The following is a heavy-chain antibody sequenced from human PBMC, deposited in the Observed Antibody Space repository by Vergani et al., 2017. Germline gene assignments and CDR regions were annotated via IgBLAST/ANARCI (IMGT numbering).Heavy chain of an antibody. CDR3: ARDQDAVLILTGYYTPFDY. CDR1: GYTFTSYG. V-gene: IGHV1-18*01. CDR2: ISAYNGNT. J-gene: IGHJ4*02. Sequence: QVQLVQSGAEVKKPGASVKVSCKASGYTFTSYGISWVRQAPGQGLEWMGWISAYNGNTNYAQKLQGRVTMTTDTSTSTAYMELRSLRSDDTAVYYCARDQDAVLILTGYYTPFDYWGQGTLVTVSS. D-gene: IGHD3-9*01.